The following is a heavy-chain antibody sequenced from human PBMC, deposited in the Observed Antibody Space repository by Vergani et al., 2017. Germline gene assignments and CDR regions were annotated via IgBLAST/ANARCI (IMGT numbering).Heavy chain of an antibody. D-gene: IGHD6-13*01. CDR2: IYPGDSDT. CDR3: ARHWAYSSSWYDAFDI. CDR1: GYSFTSYW. Sequence: EVQLVQSGAEVKKPGESLKISCKGSGYSFTSYWIGWVRQMPGKGLEWMGIIYPGDSDTRYSPSFQGQVTISADKSISTAYLQWSSLKASDTAMYYCARHWAYSSSWYDAFDIWGQGTMVTVSS. V-gene: IGHV5-51*01. J-gene: IGHJ3*02.